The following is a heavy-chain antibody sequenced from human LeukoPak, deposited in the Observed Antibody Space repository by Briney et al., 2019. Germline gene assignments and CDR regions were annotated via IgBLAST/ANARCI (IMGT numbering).Heavy chain of an antibody. CDR3: ARVLTGYYDSSGYNNWFDP. V-gene: IGHV4-4*07. J-gene: IGHJ5*02. CDR1: GGSISSYY. D-gene: IGHD3-22*01. Sequence: PSETLSLTCTVSGGSISSYYWSWIRQPAGKGLEWIGRIYTSGSTNYNPSLKSRVAMSVDPSKNQFSLKLSSVTAADTAVYYCARVLTGYYDSSGYNNWFDPWGQGTLVTVSS. CDR2: IYTSGST.